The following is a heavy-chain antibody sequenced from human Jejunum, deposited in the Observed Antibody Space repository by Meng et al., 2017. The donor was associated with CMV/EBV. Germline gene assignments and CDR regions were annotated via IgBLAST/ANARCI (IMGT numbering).Heavy chain of an antibody. D-gene: IGHD3-16*01. CDR1: FTFSNYA. J-gene: IGHJ4*02. Sequence: FTFSNYARSWVSQAPGKGLEWVAAISGSADSTNYADSVKGRFTISRDNSKNTLYLEMNSLRAEDTAQYYCAKDTLRGPGGPFDSWGQGTRVTVSS. V-gene: IGHV3-23*01. CDR3: AKDTLRGPGGPFDS. CDR2: ISGSADST.